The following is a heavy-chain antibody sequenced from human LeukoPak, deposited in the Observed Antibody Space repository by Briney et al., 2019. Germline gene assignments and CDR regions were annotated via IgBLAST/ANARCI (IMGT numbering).Heavy chain of an antibody. CDR2: ISSDGSRV. D-gene: IGHD2-15*01. J-gene: IGHJ4*02. Sequence: GGSLRLSCAASGFTFSDYWMHWVRQAPGKGLVWVSRISSDGSRVTYADSVKGRFTISRDNSKNTLYLQMNSLRAEDTAVYYCHVVVVAAMGSHFDYWGQGTLVTVSS. CDR3: HVVVVAAMGSHFDY. CDR1: GFTFSDYW. V-gene: IGHV3-74*01.